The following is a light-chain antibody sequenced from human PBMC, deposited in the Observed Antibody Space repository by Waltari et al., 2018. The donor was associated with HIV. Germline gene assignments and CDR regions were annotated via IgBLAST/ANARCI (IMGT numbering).Light chain of an antibody. CDR1: SSNIGNNY. CDR3: VAWDDTLSGHVV. Sequence: QSVLTQPPSASGTPGQRVTISCSGSSSNIGNNYVYWYQHIPGTAPKLLIYSNTQRPSGVPDRFSGSKSGTSASLAISGLRSDDEADYYCVAWDDTLSGHVVIGGGTKLTVL. CDR2: SNT. J-gene: IGLJ2*01. V-gene: IGLV1-47*01.